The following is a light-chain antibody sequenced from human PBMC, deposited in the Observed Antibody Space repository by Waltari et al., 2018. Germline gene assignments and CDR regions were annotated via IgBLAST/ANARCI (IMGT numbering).Light chain of an antibody. CDR3: SSYTSSSTLGVV. J-gene: IGLJ2*01. CDR1: SSDVGGYNY. CDR2: DVS. Sequence: QSALTQPASVSGSPGQSITISCTGTSSDVGGYNYVSWYQQHPGKAPKLMIYDVSNRPSGVSNRFSGAKSGNPASLTISGLQAEDEADYYCSSYTSSSTLGVVFGGGTKLTVL. V-gene: IGLV2-14*03.